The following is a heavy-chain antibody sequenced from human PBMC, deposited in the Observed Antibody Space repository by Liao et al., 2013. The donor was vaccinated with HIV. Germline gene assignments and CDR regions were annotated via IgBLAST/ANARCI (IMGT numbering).Heavy chain of an antibody. CDR2: INHSGST. CDR3: ARVGMTTVTTGARYWFDP. D-gene: IGHD4-17*01. J-gene: IGHJ5*02. V-gene: IGHV4-34*01. CDR1: GGSFSGYY. Sequence: QVQLQQWGAGLLKPSETLSLTCAVYGGSFSGYYWSWIRQPPGKGLEWIGEINHSGSTNYNPSLKSRVTISVDTSKNQFSLKLSSVTAADTAVYYCARVGMTTVTTGARYWFDPWGQGNPGSPVSS.